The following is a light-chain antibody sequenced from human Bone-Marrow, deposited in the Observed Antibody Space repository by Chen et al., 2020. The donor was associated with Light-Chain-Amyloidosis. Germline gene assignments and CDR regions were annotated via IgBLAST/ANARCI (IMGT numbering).Light chain of an antibody. CDR3: QQYDHLPPS. CDR2: DAS. J-gene: IGKJ2*01. Sequence: DIQMTQSPSSLSASVGDRVTITCQASQDITNYLNWYQQKPGKAPKLLIYDASNLETGVPSRFSGSGSGTDFTFSISSLQPEDIAIYYCQQYDHLPPSFGQGTKLEIK. V-gene: IGKV1-33*01. CDR1: QDITNY.